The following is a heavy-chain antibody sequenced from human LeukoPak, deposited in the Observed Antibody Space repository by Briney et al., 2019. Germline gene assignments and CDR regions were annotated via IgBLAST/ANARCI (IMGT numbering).Heavy chain of an antibody. CDR1: GFTFSSYA. Sequence: GGSLRLSCAASGFTFSSYAMSWVRQAPGKGLEWVSTISGSGGSTYYADSVKGRFTISRDNSKNTLYLQMNSLRAEDTAVYYCAKDLKYFDWLLYSPDAFDIWGQGTMVTVSS. J-gene: IGHJ3*02. CDR3: AKDLKYFDWLLYSPDAFDI. CDR2: ISGSGGST. V-gene: IGHV3-23*01. D-gene: IGHD3-9*01.